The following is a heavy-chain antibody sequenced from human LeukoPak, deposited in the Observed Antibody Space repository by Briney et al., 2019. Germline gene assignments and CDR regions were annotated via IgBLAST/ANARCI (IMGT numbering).Heavy chain of an antibody. Sequence: GASVKVSCKASGYTFTSYGISWVRQAPGQGLEWMGWISAYNGNTNYAQKLQGRVTMTTDTSTSTAYMELRSLRSDDTAVYYCARAPPTLGINAFDIWGQGTMVIVSS. V-gene: IGHV1-18*01. CDR3: ARAPPTLGINAFDI. D-gene: IGHD7-27*01. CDR2: ISAYNGNT. CDR1: GYTFTSYG. J-gene: IGHJ3*02.